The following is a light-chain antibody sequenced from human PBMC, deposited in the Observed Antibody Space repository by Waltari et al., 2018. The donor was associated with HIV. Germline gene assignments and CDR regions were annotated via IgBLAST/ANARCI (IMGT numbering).Light chain of an antibody. CDR1: QSISTY. CDR3: QQSYRIPLA. CDR2: GAF. J-gene: IGKJ4*01. Sequence: IQMTQSPSSLSASVGDRVTITCRASQSISTYLNWYQQKPGKAPKLLIYGAFSLQSGVPSGFSGSGSGTDFTLTITSLQPEDFATYYCQQSYRIPLAFGGGTKVEL. V-gene: IGKV1-39*01.